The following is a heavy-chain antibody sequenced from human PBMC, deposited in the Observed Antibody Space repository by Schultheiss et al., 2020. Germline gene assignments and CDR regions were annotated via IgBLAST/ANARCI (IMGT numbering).Heavy chain of an antibody. CDR1: GFTFSSYG. CDR3: AKDQYEYSSSFRYYYYYGMDV. J-gene: IGHJ6*04. Sequence: GGSLRLSCAASGFTFSSYGMHWVRQAPGKGLEWVSGISWNSGGVGYADSVKGRFTISRDNSKNTLYLQMNSLRAEDTAVYYCAKDQYEYSSSFRYYYYYGMDVWGEGTTVTVSS. V-gene: IGHV3-NL1*01. CDR2: ISWNSGGV. D-gene: IGHD6-6*01.